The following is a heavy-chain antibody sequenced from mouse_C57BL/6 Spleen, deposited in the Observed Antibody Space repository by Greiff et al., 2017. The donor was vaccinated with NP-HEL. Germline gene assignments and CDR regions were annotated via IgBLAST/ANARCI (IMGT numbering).Heavy chain of an antibody. J-gene: IGHJ1*03. Sequence: QVQLQQPGAELVKPGASVKLSCKASGYTFTSYWMQWVKQRPGKGLEWIGEIDPSDRSTNYNQNFKGKATLTVDTSSTTAYMQLSSLTSEDAAVYYCARSVMTAVVARYFEVWGTGTTVTVAS. CDR2: IDPSDRST. D-gene: IGHD1-1*01. CDR1: GYTFTSYW. CDR3: ARSVMTAVVARYFEV. V-gene: IGHV1-50*01.